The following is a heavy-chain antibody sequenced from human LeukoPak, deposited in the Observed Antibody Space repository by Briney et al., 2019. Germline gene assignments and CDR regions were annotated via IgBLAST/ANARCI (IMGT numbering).Heavy chain of an antibody. CDR1: GFTFSSYA. Sequence: GGSLRLSCAASGFTFSSYAMSWVRQAPGKGLEWVSSISSSSSYIYYADSVKGRFTISRDNAKNSLYLQMNSLRDEDTAVYYCARGVTELDYWGQGTLVTVSS. CDR3: ARGVTELDY. D-gene: IGHD1-14*01. CDR2: ISSSSSYI. V-gene: IGHV3-21*01. J-gene: IGHJ4*02.